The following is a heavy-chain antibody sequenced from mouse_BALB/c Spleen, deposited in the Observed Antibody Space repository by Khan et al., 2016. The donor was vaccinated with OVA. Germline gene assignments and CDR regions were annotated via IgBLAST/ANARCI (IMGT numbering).Heavy chain of an antibody. Sequence: EVQLQESGPGLVKPSQSLSLTCTVTGYSITSDYAWNWIRQFPGNKLEWMGYISSTGGTSYNPSLKSRISVTRDTSKNQFFLQLKSVTTEDTATYYCARSLYYNFGYALDCWGRGTSVTVSS. D-gene: IGHD2-1*01. CDR2: ISSTGGT. V-gene: IGHV3-2*02. J-gene: IGHJ4*01. CDR3: ARSLYYNFGYALDC. CDR1: GYSITSDYA.